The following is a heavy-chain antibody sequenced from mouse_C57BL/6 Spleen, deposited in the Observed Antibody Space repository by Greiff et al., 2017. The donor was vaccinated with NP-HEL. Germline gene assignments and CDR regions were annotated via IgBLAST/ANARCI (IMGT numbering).Heavy chain of an antibody. J-gene: IGHJ2*01. CDR2: IYPGSGST. D-gene: IGHD1-1*01. Sequence: QVQLKQPGAELVKPGASVKMSCKASGYTFTSYWITWVKQRPGPGLEWIGDIYPGSGSTNYNEKFKSKATLTVDTSSSTAYMQLSSLTSEDSAVYYCARGPYYYGSSYQGFDYWGQGTTLTVSS. CDR3: ARGPYYYGSSYQGFDY. V-gene: IGHV1-55*01. CDR1: GYTFTSYW.